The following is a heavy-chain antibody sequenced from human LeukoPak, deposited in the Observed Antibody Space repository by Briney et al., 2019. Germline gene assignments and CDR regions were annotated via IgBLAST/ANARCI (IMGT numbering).Heavy chain of an antibody. CDR3: ARGGHNYYDSSGYSYYFDY. CDR2: MNPNSGNT. V-gene: IGHV1-8*01. J-gene: IGHJ4*02. CDR1: GYTFTSYD. Sequence: ASVRVSCKASGYTFTSYDINWVRQATGQGLEWMGWMNPNSGNTGYAQKFQGRVTMTRNTSISTAYMELSSLRSEDTAVYYCARGGHNYYDSSGYSYYFDYWGQGTLVTVSS. D-gene: IGHD3-22*01.